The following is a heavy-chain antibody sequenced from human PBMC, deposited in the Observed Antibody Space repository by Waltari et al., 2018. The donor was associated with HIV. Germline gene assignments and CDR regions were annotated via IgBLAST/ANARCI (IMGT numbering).Heavy chain of an antibody. CDR3: ARAVGYDYVWGSYADF. V-gene: IGHV4-34*01. D-gene: IGHD3-16*01. Sequence: QVQLHQWGAGLLKPSETLSLTCAVYNDNGPSFSDYWWSFRDYYWTWIRQSPVKGLEWIGEVDHTGSTNYNGAFRGRVSVSVDTSKKQFSLRLSSVSDADTAVYFCARAVGYDYVWGSYADFWAQGTQVTVSS. CDR2: VDHTGST. CDR1: NDNGPSFSDYWWSFRDYY. J-gene: IGHJ4*02.